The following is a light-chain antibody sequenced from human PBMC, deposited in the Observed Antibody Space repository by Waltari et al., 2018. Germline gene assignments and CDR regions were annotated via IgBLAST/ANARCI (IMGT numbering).Light chain of an antibody. CDR1: QSLVYRDGDTY. J-gene: IGKJ2*01. CDR3: MQGTHWPPYT. Sequence: DVVMTQSPLSLPVTPGQPASISCRSSQSLVYRDGDTYLNWFHQRPGQSPRRLIYKVSNRDSGVPDRFNGSGSGTDFTLKISRVEADDGGVYYCMQGTHWPPYTFGQGTKLEIK. CDR2: KVS. V-gene: IGKV2-30*01.